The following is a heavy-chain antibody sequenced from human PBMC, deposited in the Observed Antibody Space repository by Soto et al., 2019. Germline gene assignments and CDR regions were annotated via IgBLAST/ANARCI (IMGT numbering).Heavy chain of an antibody. CDR3: ATDITGTTFDY. D-gene: IGHD1-20*01. Sequence: ASVKVSCKVSGYTLTELSMHWVRQAPGKGLEWMGGFDPEDGETIYAQKFQGRVTITEDTSTDTAYMELSSLRSEDTAVYYCATDITGTTFDYWGQGTLVTVSS. CDR1: GYTLTELS. CDR2: FDPEDGET. J-gene: IGHJ4*02. V-gene: IGHV1-24*01.